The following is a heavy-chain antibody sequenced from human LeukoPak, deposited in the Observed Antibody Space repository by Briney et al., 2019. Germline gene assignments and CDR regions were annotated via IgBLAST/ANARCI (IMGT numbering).Heavy chain of an antibody. CDR1: GFTFSSYG. CDR2: IWYDGSNK. Sequence: GGSLRLSCAASGFTFSSYGMHWVRQAPGKGLEWVAVIWYDGSNKYYADSVKGRFTISRDNSKNTLYLQMSSLRAEDTAVYYCARDAAAGWFDPWGQGTLVTVSS. V-gene: IGHV3-33*01. J-gene: IGHJ5*02. D-gene: IGHD6-13*01. CDR3: ARDAAAGWFDP.